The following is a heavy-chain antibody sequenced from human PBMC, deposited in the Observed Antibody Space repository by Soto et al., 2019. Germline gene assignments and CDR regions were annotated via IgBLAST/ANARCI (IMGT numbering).Heavy chain of an antibody. V-gene: IGHV1-69*14. J-gene: IGHJ4*02. CDR3: VRVVAIPGYPDN. CDR2: IVPTVDTS. D-gene: IGHD5-12*01. Sequence: QVQLVQSGAEVRQPASSVKVSCKTSGATFSSYAITWVRQAPGQGLEWMGGIVPTVDTSTYAQKFQGRVTITANKFTNTVYIEVSSLSSDDTAVYYCVRVVAIPGYPDNWGQGTLVTVSS. CDR1: GATFSSYA.